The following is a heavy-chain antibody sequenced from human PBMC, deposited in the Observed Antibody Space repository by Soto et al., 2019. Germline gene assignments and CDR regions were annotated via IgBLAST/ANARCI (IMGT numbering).Heavy chain of an antibody. J-gene: IGHJ5*02. Sequence: SETLSLTCAVSGGSFSGYYWSWLRQPPGKGLEWIGEINHSGSPNYDPSLKSRVTISVDTSKNQFSLKMTSVTAADTAVYYCATANWSHHYFDPWGQGTLVTVSS. D-gene: IGHD1-1*01. CDR3: ATANWSHHYFDP. CDR1: GGSFSGYY. V-gene: IGHV4-34*01. CDR2: INHSGSP.